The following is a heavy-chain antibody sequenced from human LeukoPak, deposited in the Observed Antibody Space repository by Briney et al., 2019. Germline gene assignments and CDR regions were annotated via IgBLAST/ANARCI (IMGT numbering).Heavy chain of an antibody. CDR2: IIPIFGTA. J-gene: IGHJ3*02. V-gene: IGHV1-69*13. CDR3: ARAISGWELLPDAFDI. CDR1: GGTFSSYA. Sequence: ASVNVSCKASGGTFSSYAISWVRQAPGQGLEWMGGIIPIFGTANYAQKFQGRVTITADESTSTAYMELSSLRSEDTAVYYCARAISGWELLPDAFDIWGQGTMVTVSS. D-gene: IGHD1-26*01.